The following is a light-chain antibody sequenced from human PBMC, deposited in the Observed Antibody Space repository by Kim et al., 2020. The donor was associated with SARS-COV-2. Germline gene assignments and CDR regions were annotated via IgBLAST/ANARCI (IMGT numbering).Light chain of an antibody. J-gene: IGLJ2*01. V-gene: IGLV3-19*01. Sequence: LGQTVRITCQGDSLRSYYASWYQQRPGQSPVLVIYGKNNRPSGIPDRFSGSGSGNTASLTITGAQAEDEADYYCNSRDSSGNHHVVFGGGTQLTVL. CDR3: NSRDSSGNHHVV. CDR2: GKN. CDR1: SLRSYY.